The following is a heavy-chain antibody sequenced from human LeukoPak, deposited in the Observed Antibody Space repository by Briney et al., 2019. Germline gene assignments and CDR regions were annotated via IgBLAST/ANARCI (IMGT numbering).Heavy chain of an antibody. CDR2: ISSNGGST. J-gene: IGHJ4*02. Sequence: PGGSLRLSCSASGFTFSSYAMHWVRQAPGKGLEYVSAISSNGGSTYYADSVKGRFTISRDNSKNTLYLQMSSLRAEDTAVYYCASQPRDSGWYYFDYWGQGTLVTVSS. V-gene: IGHV3-64D*09. D-gene: IGHD6-19*01. CDR1: GFTFSSYA. CDR3: ASQPRDSGWYYFDY.